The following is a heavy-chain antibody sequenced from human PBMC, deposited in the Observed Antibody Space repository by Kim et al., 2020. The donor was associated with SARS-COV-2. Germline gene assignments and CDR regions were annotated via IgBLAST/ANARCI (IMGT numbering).Heavy chain of an antibody. Sequence: GGSLRLSCAASGFTFSSYAMHWVRQAPGKGLEWVAVISYDGSNKYYADSVKGRFTISRDNSKNTLYLQMNSLRAEDTAVYYCARDPKNYDILTATSQVPLYYFDYWGQGTLVTVSS. D-gene: IGHD3-9*01. J-gene: IGHJ4*02. V-gene: IGHV3-30*04. CDR2: ISYDGSNK. CDR3: ARDPKNYDILTATSQVPLYYFDY. CDR1: GFTFSSYA.